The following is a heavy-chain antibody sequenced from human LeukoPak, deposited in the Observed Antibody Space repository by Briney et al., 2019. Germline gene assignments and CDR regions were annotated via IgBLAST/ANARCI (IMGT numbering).Heavy chain of an antibody. J-gene: IGHJ4*02. Sequence: SVKVSCKASGGTFSSYAISWVGQAPGQGLEWMGGIIPIFGTANYAQKFQGRVTITADESTSTAYMELSSLRSEDTAVYYCARQRVPAATYYFDYWGQGTLVTVSS. CDR2: IIPIFGTA. CDR3: ARQRVPAATYYFDY. D-gene: IGHD2-2*01. CDR1: GGTFSSYA. V-gene: IGHV1-69*01.